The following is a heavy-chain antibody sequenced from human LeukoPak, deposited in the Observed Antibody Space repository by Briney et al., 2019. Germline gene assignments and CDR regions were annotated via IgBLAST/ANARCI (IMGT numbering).Heavy chain of an antibody. Sequence: PGGSLRLSCAASGFTFSSYAMHWVRQAPGKGLEWVAVISYDGSNKYYADSVKGRFTISRDNSKNTLYLQMNSLRAEDTAVYYCARDHEYSSSLYYFDYWGQGTLVTVSS. D-gene: IGHD6-6*01. CDR1: GFTFSSYA. CDR3: ARDHEYSSSLYYFDY. CDR2: ISYDGSNK. V-gene: IGHV3-30-3*01. J-gene: IGHJ4*02.